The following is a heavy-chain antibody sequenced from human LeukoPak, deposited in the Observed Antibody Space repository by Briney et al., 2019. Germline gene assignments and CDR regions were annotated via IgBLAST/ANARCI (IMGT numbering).Heavy chain of an antibody. CDR2: IFYSGST. V-gene: IGHV4-59*01. CDR3: ARGEWDLLFDY. D-gene: IGHD1-26*01. J-gene: IGHJ4*02. CDR1: GGSISGYY. Sequence: SETLSLTCTVSGGSISGYYWSWIRQPPGKGLEWIGHIFYSGSTNYNPSLKSRVTISEDTSKNQFALKLSSVTAADTAVYYCARGEWDLLFDYWGQGTLVTVSS.